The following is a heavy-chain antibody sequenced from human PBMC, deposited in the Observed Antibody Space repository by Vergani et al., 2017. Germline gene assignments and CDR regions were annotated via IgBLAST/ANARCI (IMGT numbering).Heavy chain of an antibody. CDR2: IRPKTDGETT. D-gene: IGHD2-15*01. CDR3: TTPTKWELGYCFDY. V-gene: IGHV3-15*01. J-gene: IGHJ4*02. CDR1: GFTFSSAW. Sequence: EVQPVESGGGLVKPGGSRRLSCTTSGFTFSSAWMSWVRQAPGKGLEWVARIRPKTDGETTDYAAPVKGRFTISRDDSKNTLYLQMNSLKTEDTAVYYCTTPTKWELGYCFDYWGQGTLVTVSS.